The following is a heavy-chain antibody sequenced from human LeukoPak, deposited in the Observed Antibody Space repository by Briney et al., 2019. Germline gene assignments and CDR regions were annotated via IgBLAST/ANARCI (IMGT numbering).Heavy chain of an antibody. Sequence: PSETLSLTCAVYGGSFSGYYWSWIRQPPGKGLEWIGEISHSGSTNYNPSLKSRVTISVDTSKNQFSLKLSSVTAADTAVYYCARGLGVVRHYFDYWGQGTLVTVSS. CDR1: GGSFSGYY. CDR3: ARGLGVVRHYFDY. J-gene: IGHJ4*02. CDR2: ISHSGST. V-gene: IGHV4-34*01. D-gene: IGHD3-3*01.